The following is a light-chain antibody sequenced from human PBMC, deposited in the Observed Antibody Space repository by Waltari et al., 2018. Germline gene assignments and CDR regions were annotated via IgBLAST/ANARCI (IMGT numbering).Light chain of an antibody. CDR3: QSGDSSGVGV. J-gene: IGLJ3*02. CDR2: KDS. V-gene: IGLV3-25*03. CDR1: GLPIQN. Sequence: SYELTQPPSVSVSPGQTAGITCSGAGLPIQNSHSYQQKPGQVPVVVIYKDSERPSGIPELCSSYSSGTTVTLTIRRVLAENDADYYCQSGDSSGVGVFGGGTKLTVL.